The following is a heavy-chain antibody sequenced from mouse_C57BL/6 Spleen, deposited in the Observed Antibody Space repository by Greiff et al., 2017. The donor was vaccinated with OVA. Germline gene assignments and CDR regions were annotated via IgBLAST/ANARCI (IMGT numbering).Heavy chain of an antibody. V-gene: IGHV14-4*01. CDR2: IDPENGDT. D-gene: IGHD3-2*02. CDR1: GFNIKDDY. CDR3: TTADSSGYENY. J-gene: IGHJ2*01. Sequence: VQLQQSGAELVRPGASVKLSCTASGFNIKDDYMHWVKQRPEQGLEWIGWIDPENGDTEYASKFQGKATITADTSSNTAYLQLSSLTSEDTAVYYCTTADSSGYENYWGQGTTLTVSS.